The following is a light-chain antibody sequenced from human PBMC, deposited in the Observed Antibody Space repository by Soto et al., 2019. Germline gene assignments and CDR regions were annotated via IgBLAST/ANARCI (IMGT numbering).Light chain of an antibody. V-gene: IGKV1-39*01. J-gene: IGKJ1*01. CDR2: AAS. CDR3: QQSYSTPRT. Sequence: DIQMTQSPSSLSASVGDRVTITCRASQSISSYLNWYQHKPRKAPKLLIYAASSLQSGVPSRFSGSGSGTDFTLTISSLQPEDCATYYCQQSYSTPRTFGQGTKVEIK. CDR1: QSISSY.